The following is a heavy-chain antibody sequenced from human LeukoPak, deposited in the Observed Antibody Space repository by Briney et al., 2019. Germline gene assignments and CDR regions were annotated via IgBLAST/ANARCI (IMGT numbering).Heavy chain of an antibody. J-gene: IGHJ5*02. CDR2: MNPNSGNT. CDR3: ARGLVRVNWFDP. V-gene: IGHV1-8*01. Sequence: ASVKVSCKASGYTFTSYDINWVRQATGQGLEWMGWMNPNSGNTGYAQKFQGRVTMTRNTSISTAYMELSSLRSEDTAVYYCARGLVRVNWFDPWGQGTLVTVSS. D-gene: IGHD3-10*01. CDR1: GYTFTSYD.